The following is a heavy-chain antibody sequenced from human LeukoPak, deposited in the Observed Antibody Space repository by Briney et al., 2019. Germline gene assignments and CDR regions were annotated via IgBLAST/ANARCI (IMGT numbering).Heavy chain of an antibody. V-gene: IGHV1-69*05. CDR3: ASYDSSGYPSNDY. Sequence: GASVKVSCKASGGTFSSYAISWVRQAPGQGLEWMGGIIPIFGTANYAQKFQGRVTITTDESTSTAYMELSSLRSEDTAVYYCASYDSSGYPSNDYWGQGTLVTVSS. D-gene: IGHD3-22*01. J-gene: IGHJ4*02. CDR1: GGTFSSYA. CDR2: IIPIFGTA.